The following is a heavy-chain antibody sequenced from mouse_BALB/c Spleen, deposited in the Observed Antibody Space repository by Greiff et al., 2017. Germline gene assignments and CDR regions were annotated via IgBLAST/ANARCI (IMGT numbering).Heavy chain of an antibody. V-gene: IGHV1S29*02. D-gene: IGHD3-3*01. CDR1: GYTFTDYN. Sequence: EVQLQQSGPELVKPGASVKISCKASGYTFTDYNMHWVKQSHGKSLEWIGYIYPYNGGTGYNQKFKSKATLTVDNSSSTAYMELRSLTSEDSAVYYCVGDPQAWFAYWGQGTLVTVSA. CDR2: IYPYNGGT. CDR3: VGDPQAWFAY. J-gene: IGHJ3*01.